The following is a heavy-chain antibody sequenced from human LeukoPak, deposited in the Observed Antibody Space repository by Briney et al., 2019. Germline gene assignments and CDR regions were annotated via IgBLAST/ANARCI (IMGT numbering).Heavy chain of an antibody. CDR2: ISYDGSNK. D-gene: IGHD5-24*01. V-gene: IGHV3-30*18. J-gene: IGHJ4*02. Sequence: QPGRSLRLSCAASGFTFSNYDIHWVRQAPGKGLEWVAIISYDGSNKYYADSVKGRFTISRDNSKNTLYLQMNSLRAEDTAVYYCVKVQEMATFSSPFDYWGQGTLVTVSS. CDR3: VKVQEMATFSSPFDY. CDR1: GFTFSNYD.